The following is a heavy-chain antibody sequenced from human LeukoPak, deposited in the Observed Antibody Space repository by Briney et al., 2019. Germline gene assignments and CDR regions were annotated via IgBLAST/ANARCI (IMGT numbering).Heavy chain of an antibody. D-gene: IGHD1-26*01. J-gene: IGHJ4*02. CDR1: GFTFSSYS. CDR2: IFYASNII. V-gene: IGHV3-48*02. CDR3: ARGVSGSYSPFDL. Sequence: GGSLRLSCAASGFTFSSYSMNWVRQAPGKGLEWVSHIFYASNIIYYADSVKGRFTISRDNAKNSLYLQMSSLRDDDTAVYYCARGVSGSYSPFDLWGQGTLVTVSS.